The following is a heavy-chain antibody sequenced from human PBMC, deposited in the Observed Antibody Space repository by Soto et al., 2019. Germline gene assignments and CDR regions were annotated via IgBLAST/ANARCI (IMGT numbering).Heavy chain of an antibody. D-gene: IGHD1-1*01. CDR1: GGFVSSGSYY. CDR2: MSHSGGT. J-gene: IGHJ3*02. V-gene: IGHV4-61*01. CDR3: ARVERGTATTVVDAFDI. Sequence: SETLSLTCAVYGGFVSSGSYYWSWIRQPPGKGLEWIGEMSHSGGTHFNPSLKSRVTISVDTSKNQFSLKMSSVTAADTALYYCARVERGTATTVVDAFDIWGPGTMVTRLL.